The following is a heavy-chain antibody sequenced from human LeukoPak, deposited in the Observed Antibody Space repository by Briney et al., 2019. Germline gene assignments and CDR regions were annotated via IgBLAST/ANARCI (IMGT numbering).Heavy chain of an antibody. Sequence: GGSLRLSCAASGFTFSSYAMSWVRQAPGKGLEWVSAISGSGGSTYYADSVKGRFTISRDNSKNTLYLQMYSLRAEDTAVYYCAKESSAWNYYYGMDVWGQGTTVTVSS. CDR2: ISGSGGST. D-gene: IGHD3-22*01. V-gene: IGHV3-23*01. CDR1: GFTFSSYA. CDR3: AKESSAWNYYYGMDV. J-gene: IGHJ6*02.